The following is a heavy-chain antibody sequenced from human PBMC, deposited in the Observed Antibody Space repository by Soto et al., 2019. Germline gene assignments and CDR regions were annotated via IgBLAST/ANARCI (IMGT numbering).Heavy chain of an antibody. CDR1: GFTFSSYG. D-gene: IGHD2-15*01. Sequence: QVQLVESGGGVVQPGRSLRLSCAASGFTFSSYGMHWVRQAPGKGLEWVADIWYDGSNKDYADSVKGRFTISRDNCKTALYLQMNSLRAEDTAMYYCARDGADPYYFDYWGQGTLVTVSS. J-gene: IGHJ4*02. CDR2: IWYDGSNK. CDR3: ARDGADPYYFDY. V-gene: IGHV3-33*01.